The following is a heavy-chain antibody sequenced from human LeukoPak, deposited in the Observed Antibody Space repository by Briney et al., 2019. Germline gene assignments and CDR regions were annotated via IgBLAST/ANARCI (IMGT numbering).Heavy chain of an antibody. V-gene: IGHV1-2*02. D-gene: IGHD3-22*01. J-gene: IGHJ5*02. CDR3: ARGGRTMIVVVITTPLSGFDP. CDR2: INPNSGGT. CDR1: GYTFTGYY. Sequence: ASVKVSCKASGYTFTGYYMHWVRQAPGQGLEWMGWINPNSGGTNYAQKFQGRVTMTRDTSISTAYMELSRLRSDDTAVYYCARGGRTMIVVVITTPLSGFDPWGQGTLVTVSS.